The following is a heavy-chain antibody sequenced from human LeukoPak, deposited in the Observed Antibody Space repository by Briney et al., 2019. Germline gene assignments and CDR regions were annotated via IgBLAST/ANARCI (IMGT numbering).Heavy chain of an antibody. J-gene: IGHJ4*02. Sequence: TGGSLRLSCAASGFTSSNDWMHWVRQAPGKGLVWVSRINTDGSTTTYADSVKGRFTISRDNAKNTLYLQMNSLRVEDTAVYYCARSRGGSYHYWGQGTLVTVSS. D-gene: IGHD3-16*02. V-gene: IGHV3-74*01. CDR1: GFTSSNDW. CDR2: INTDGSTT. CDR3: ARSRGGSYHY.